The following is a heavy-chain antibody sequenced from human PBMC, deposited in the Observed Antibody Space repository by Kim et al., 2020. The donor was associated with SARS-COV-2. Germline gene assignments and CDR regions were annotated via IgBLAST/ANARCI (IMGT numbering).Heavy chain of an antibody. CDR1: GYTLTELS. Sequence: ASVKVSCKVSGYTLTELSMHWVRQAPGKGLEWMGGFDPEDGETIYAQKFQGRVTMTEDTSTDTAYMELSSLRSEDTAVYYCATVGGGATYYYYYGMDVWGQGTTVTVSS. J-gene: IGHJ6*02. CDR2: FDPEDGET. CDR3: ATVGGGATYYYYYGMDV. D-gene: IGHD3-16*01. V-gene: IGHV1-24*01.